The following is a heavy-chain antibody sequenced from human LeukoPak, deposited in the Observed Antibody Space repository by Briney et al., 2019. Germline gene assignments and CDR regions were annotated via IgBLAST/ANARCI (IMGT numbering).Heavy chain of an antibody. J-gene: IGHJ4*02. CDR3: ARVGMASSWSTEDYGFDY. Sequence: SQTLSPTCAVSGGSISSGGYYWSWIRQPPGKGLEWIGYIYHSGSTYYNPSLKSRVTISVDRSKNQFSLKLSSVTAADTAVYYCARVGMASSWSTEDYGFDYWGQGALVSVSS. CDR1: GGSISSGGYY. CDR2: IYHSGST. V-gene: IGHV4-30-2*01. D-gene: IGHD6-13*01.